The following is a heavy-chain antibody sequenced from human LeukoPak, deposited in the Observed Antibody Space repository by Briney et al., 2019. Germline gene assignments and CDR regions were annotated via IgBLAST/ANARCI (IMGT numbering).Heavy chain of an antibody. CDR1: GYSLTSYW. CDR2: IYPGDSDT. Sequence: GESLKISCKGSGYSLTSYWIGWVRQMPGKGLEWMGIIYPGDSDTRYSPSFQGQVTISADKSISTAYLQWSSLKASDTAMYYCARGPVGYYDILTGFDYWGQGTLVTVSS. D-gene: IGHD3-9*01. V-gene: IGHV5-51*01. J-gene: IGHJ4*02. CDR3: ARGPVGYYDILTGFDY.